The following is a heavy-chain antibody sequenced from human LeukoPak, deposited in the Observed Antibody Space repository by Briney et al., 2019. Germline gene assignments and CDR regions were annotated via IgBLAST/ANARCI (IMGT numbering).Heavy chain of an antibody. CDR3: ARTIVLGPSTIRELDY. J-gene: IGHJ4*02. V-gene: IGHV3-66*02. CDR2: IHSGGST. D-gene: IGHD2-8*02. CDR1: GVTVSSNS. Sequence: PGGSLRLSCAASGVTVSSNSMSWVRQTPGKGLEWVPVIHSGGSTYYTESVKGRFTISRDISKNTLYLQMNSLRAEDTAVYYCARTIVLGPSTIRELDYWGQGTLVTVSS.